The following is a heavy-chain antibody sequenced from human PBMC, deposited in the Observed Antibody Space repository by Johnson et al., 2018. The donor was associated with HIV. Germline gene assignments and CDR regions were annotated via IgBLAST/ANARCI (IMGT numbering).Heavy chain of an antibody. V-gene: IGHV3-30*02. J-gene: IGHJ3*02. CDR1: GFSFSNYW. CDR2: IRYDGSNK. Sequence: QVQLVESGGGLVQSGGSLRLSCVVSGFSFSNYWMTWVRQVPGKGLEWVAFIRYDGSNKYYADSVKGRFTISRDNSKNTLYLQMNSLRAEDTAVYYCAKALGVYGDYVLDAFDIWGQGTMVTVSS. D-gene: IGHD4-17*01. CDR3: AKALGVYGDYVLDAFDI.